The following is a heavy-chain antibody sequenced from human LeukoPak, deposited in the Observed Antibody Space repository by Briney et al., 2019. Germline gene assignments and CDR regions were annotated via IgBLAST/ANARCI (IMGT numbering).Heavy chain of an antibody. V-gene: IGHV1-69*01. CDR2: IIPIFGTA. CDR1: GGTFSSYA. J-gene: IGHJ5*02. Sequence: SVKVSCKASGGTFSSYAISWVRQAPGQGLEWMGGIIPIFGTANYAQKFQGRVTITADESTSTAYMELSSLRSEDTAVYYCATLKSGLVVAATGPYNWFDPWGQGILVTVSS. CDR3: ATLKSGLVVAATGPYNWFDP. D-gene: IGHD2-15*01.